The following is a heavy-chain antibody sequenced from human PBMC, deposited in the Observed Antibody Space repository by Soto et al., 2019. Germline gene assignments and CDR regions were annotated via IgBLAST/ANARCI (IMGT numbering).Heavy chain of an antibody. D-gene: IGHD4-17*01. V-gene: IGHV3-30*18. J-gene: IGHJ3*02. CDR2: ISYDGSHK. Sequence: QVQLVESGGGVVQPGRSLRLSCAASGFTFSSYGMHWVRQAPGKGLEWVAVISYDGSHKYYADSVKGRFTISRDNSKNTLYLQMNSLRAEDTAVYYCAKDYGGNAGAFDIWGQGTMVTVSS. CDR1: GFTFSSYG. CDR3: AKDYGGNAGAFDI.